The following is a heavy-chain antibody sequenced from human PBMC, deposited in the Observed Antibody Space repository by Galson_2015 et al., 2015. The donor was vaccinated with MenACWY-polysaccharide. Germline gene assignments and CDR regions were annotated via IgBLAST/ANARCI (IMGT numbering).Heavy chain of an antibody. Sequence: SVKVSCKASGYTFTTYAMNWVRQAPGQGLEWMGGINTNTGNPTYAQAFTGRLVFSVDTSVSTAHLQISSLKAEDTATYYCARVFGRGCSGGNCTAMDVWGQGTTVSVSS. CDR2: INTNTGNP. CDR1: GYTFTTYA. V-gene: IGHV7-4-1*02. CDR3: ARVFGRGCSGGNCTAMDV. D-gene: IGHD2-15*01. J-gene: IGHJ6*02.